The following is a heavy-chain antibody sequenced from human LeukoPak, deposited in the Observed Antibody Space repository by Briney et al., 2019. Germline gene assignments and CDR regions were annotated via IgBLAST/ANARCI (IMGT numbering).Heavy chain of an antibody. Sequence: SEKVSCKASGFTFTSSAVQWVRQARGQRLEWIGWIVVGSGNTNYAQKFQERVTITRDMSTSTAYMELSSLRSEDTAVYYCAAPDSSGSYYGYWGQGTLVTVSS. V-gene: IGHV1-58*01. CDR2: IVVGSGNT. D-gene: IGHD1-26*01. CDR1: GFTFTSSA. CDR3: AAPDSSGSYYGY. J-gene: IGHJ4*02.